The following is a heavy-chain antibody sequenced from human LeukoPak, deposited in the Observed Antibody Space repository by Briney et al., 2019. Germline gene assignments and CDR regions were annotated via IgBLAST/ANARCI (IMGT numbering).Heavy chain of an antibody. Sequence: PGGSLRLSCAAAGFIFSNNWFSWVRQAPGKGLEWVGHIKSKSYGETTDYAEPVKGRFTISRGDADDMVYLQLSSLRPEDTAVYYCITITITRGALWGLGTLVTVSS. CDR3: ITITITRGAL. J-gene: IGHJ4*02. CDR2: IKSKSYGETT. D-gene: IGHD3-10*01. V-gene: IGHV3-15*01. CDR1: GFIFSNNW.